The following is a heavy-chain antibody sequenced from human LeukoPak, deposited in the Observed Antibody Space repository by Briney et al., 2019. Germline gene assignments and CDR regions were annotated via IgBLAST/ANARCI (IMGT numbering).Heavy chain of an antibody. Sequence: KPSETLSLTCAVYGGSFSGYYWSWIRQPPGKGLEWIGEINHSESTNYNPSLKSRVTISVDTSKNQFSLRLSSVTAADTAVYYCATPYCSGGSCYSYPAYWGQGTLVTVSS. J-gene: IGHJ4*02. V-gene: IGHV4-34*01. D-gene: IGHD2-15*01. CDR1: GGSFSGYY. CDR2: INHSEST. CDR3: ATPYCSGGSCYSYPAY.